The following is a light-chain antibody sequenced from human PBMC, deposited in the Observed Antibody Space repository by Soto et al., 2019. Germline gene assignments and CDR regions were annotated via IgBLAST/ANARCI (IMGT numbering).Light chain of an antibody. V-gene: IGKV3-20*01. Sequence: IVLTQSPGTLSLSPGERATLSCRASQSVSSNYLAWYQQKPGQAPRLLIYGASSRATGIPDRFSGSGSGTDFTLTITRLEPEDFAVYYCQQYGFSLWTFGQGTKVEIK. CDR1: QSVSSNY. J-gene: IGKJ1*01. CDR3: QQYGFSLWT. CDR2: GAS.